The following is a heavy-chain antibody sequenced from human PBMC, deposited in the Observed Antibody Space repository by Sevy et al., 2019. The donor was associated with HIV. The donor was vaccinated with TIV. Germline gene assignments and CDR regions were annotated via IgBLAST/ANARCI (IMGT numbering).Heavy chain of an antibody. CDR2: IYYSGST. CDR1: GGSISSGGYY. V-gene: IGHV4-31*03. CDR3: ARSVGTLAVAGREWGYYYYGMDV. D-gene: IGHD6-19*01. Sequence: SETLSLTCTVSGGSISSGGYYWSWIRQHPGKGLEWIGYIYYSGSTYYNPSLKSRVTISVDTSKNQFSLKLSYVAAADTAVYYCARSVGTLAVAGREWGYYYYGMDVWGQGTTVTVSS. J-gene: IGHJ6*02.